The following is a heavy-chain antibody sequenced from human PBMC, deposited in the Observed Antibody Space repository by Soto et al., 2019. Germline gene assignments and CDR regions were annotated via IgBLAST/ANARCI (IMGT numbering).Heavy chain of an antibody. Sequence: GWSLRLSCAASGFTFSNAWMYWVRQAPGKGLEWVGRIKSKTDGETTDFAAPVKGRFTISRDDSKNTLFLQMNSLKTEDTAVYYCATVSRCSGIACKQPIEYWGQGTLVTV. J-gene: IGHJ4*02. CDR2: IKSKTDGETT. CDR1: GFTFSNAW. D-gene: IGHD2-15*01. V-gene: IGHV3-15*01. CDR3: ATVSRCSGIACKQPIEY.